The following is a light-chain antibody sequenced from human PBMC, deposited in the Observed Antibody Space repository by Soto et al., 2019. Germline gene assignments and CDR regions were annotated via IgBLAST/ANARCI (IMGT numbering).Light chain of an antibody. CDR1: QDINNW. CDR2: AAS. V-gene: IGKV1-12*01. J-gene: IGKJ4*01. CDR3: QQADTFPLT. Sequence: EIQMTQSPSFVSASAGDRVTITCRASQDINNWLAWYQHKPGKAPNLLIYAASNLQSGVTSRFSGGGSGTYFTLTIDSLEPEDSATYYCQQADTFPLTFGGGTKVEVK.